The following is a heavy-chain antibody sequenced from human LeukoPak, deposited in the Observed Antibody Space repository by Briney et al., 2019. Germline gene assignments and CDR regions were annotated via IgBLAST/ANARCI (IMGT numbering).Heavy chain of an antibody. J-gene: IGHJ5*02. CDR1: GGSISSYY. V-gene: IGHV4-4*09. D-gene: IGHD6-13*01. Sequence: SETLSLTCTVSGGSISSYYWSWIRQPPGKGLEWIGYIYTSGSTNYNPSLKSRVTIPVNTSKNQSSLKLSSVTAADTAVYYCARRGSSSVWFDPWGQGTLVTVSS. CDR3: ARRGSSSVWFDP. CDR2: IYTSGST.